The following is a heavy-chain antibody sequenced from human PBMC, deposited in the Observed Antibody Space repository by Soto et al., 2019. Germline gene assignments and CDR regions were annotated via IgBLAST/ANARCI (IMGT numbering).Heavy chain of an antibody. D-gene: IGHD5-18*01. CDR2: VSGSGGST. V-gene: IGHV3-23*01. CDR3: AKDFGYNYGYDALDI. J-gene: IGHJ3*02. CDR1: GFTFSSYA. Sequence: EVQLLESGGGSVQPGGSLRLSCAASGFTFSSYAMSWVRQAPGKGLEWVSGVSGSGGSTYCVDSVKGRFTISRDNSKNTLYLQMNSLRAKDTAVYYCAKDFGYNYGYDALDIWGQGTMVTVSS.